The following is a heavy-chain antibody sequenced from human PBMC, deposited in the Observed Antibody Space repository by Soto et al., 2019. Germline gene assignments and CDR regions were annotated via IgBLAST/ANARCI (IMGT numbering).Heavy chain of an antibody. CDR3: ARGSNYDSNGYYYDY. CDR1: GYTFTGYY. J-gene: IGHJ4*02. CDR2: INPNSGGT. D-gene: IGHD3-22*01. Sequence: ASVKVSCKASGYTFTGYYMHWVRQAPGQGLEWMGWINPNSGGTNYAQKFQGWVTMTRDTSISTAYMELSRLRSDDTAVYYCARGSNYDSNGYYYDYWGQGTLVTVSS. V-gene: IGHV1-2*04.